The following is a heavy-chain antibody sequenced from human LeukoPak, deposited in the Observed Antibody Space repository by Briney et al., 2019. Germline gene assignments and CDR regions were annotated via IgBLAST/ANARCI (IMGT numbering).Heavy chain of an antibody. CDR2: ISSSSSYI. V-gene: IGHV3-21*01. D-gene: IGHD1-26*01. CDR1: GFTFSNAC. CDR3: ARSIVGATLPFDY. Sequence: GGSLRLSCAASGFTFSNACMNWVRQAPGKGLEWVSSISSSSSYIYYADSVKGRFTISRDNAKNSLYLQMNSLRAEDTAVYYCARSIVGATLPFDYWGQGTLVTVSS. J-gene: IGHJ4*02.